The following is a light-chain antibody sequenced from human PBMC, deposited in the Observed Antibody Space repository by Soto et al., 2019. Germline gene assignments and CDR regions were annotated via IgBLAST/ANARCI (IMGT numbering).Light chain of an antibody. CDR2: KVS. Sequence: DVVMTQSPLSLPVTLGQPASISCRSSQSLVYSDGNTYLSWFQQRPGQSPRRLTYKVSNRDSGGPDRFSGSGSGTDFTLKISRVEAEDVGVYYCLQGTHWPYTFGQGTKLEIK. CDR1: QSLVYSDGNTY. J-gene: IGKJ2*01. V-gene: IGKV2-30*01. CDR3: LQGTHWPYT.